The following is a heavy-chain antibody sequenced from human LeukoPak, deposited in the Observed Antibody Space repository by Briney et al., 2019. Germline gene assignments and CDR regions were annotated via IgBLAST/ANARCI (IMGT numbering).Heavy chain of an antibody. D-gene: IGHD3-10*01. J-gene: IGHJ4*02. Sequence: ASLKVSCKASGYSFTAFYIHWVRQAPGQGLEWMGWIHTRSGETNYAYKFRRRVTMTRDTSISTTYMDLGSLGSDDTAVYYCARDGEYGTGSYYRGCFDYWGQGTLVTVSS. CDR3: ARDGEYGTGSYYRGCFDY. CDR2: IHTRSGET. V-gene: IGHV1-2*02. CDR1: GYSFTAFY.